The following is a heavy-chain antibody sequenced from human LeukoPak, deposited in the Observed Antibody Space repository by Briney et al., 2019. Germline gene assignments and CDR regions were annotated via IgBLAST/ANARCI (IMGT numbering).Heavy chain of an antibody. J-gene: IGHJ5*02. CDR2: INHSRST. V-gene: IGHV4-34*01. CDR1: GGSFSGYY. Sequence: PSETLSLTCAVYGGSFSGYYWSWIRQPPGKGLEWIGEINHSRSTNYNPSLKSRVTISVDTSKNQFSLKLSSVTAADTAVYYCARGLPLWVMVRGVNWFDPWGQGTLVTVSS. D-gene: IGHD3-10*01. CDR3: ARGLPLWVMVRGVNWFDP.